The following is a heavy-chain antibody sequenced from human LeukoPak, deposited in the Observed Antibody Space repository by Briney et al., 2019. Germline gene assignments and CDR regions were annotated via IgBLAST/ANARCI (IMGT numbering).Heavy chain of an antibody. V-gene: IGHV1-46*01. Sequence: ASVKVSCKASGYTFTSYFIHWVRQAPGQGLEWMGIINPSGGSTNYAQKFQGRVTMTRDTSTNTVYMELSSLRSEDTAVYYCATAKFGGNSYFDYWGQGTLVTVSS. CDR2: INPSGGST. J-gene: IGHJ4*02. CDR3: ATAKFGGNSYFDY. D-gene: IGHD4-23*01. CDR1: GYTFTSYF.